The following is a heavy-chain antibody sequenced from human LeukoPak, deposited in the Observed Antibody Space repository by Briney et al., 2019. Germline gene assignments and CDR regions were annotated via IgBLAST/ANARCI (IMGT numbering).Heavy chain of an antibody. J-gene: IGHJ4*02. CDR1: GFTFSSYS. CDR3: ARDLTYYDSSGYGY. CDR2: IWYDGSNK. D-gene: IGHD3-22*01. Sequence: PGGSLRLSCAASGFTFSSYSMHWVRQAPGKGLEWVAVIWYDGSNKYYADSVKGRFTISRDNSKNTLYLQMHSLRAEDTAVYYCARDLTYYDSSGYGYWGQGTLVTVSS. V-gene: IGHV3-33*01.